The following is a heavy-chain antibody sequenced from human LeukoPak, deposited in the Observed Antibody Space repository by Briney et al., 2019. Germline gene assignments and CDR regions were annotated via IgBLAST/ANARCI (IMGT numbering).Heavy chain of an antibody. CDR2: IYYSGST. CDR1: GGSISSHY. Sequence: SETLSLTCTVSGGSISSHYWSWIRQPPGKGLEWIGYIYYSGSTNYNPSLKSRVTISVDTSKNQFSLKLSSVTAADTAVYYCARGVDFWSGYTYYYYYYMDVWGKGTTVTVSS. CDR3: ARGVDFWSGYTYYYYYYMDV. J-gene: IGHJ6*03. V-gene: IGHV4-59*11. D-gene: IGHD3-3*01.